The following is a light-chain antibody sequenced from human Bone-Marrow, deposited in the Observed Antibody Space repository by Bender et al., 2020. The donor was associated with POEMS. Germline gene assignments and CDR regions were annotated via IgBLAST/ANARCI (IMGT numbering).Light chain of an antibody. Sequence: QSVLTQPPSVSGAPGQRVTISCSGSSSNIGSNTVNWYQQLPGTAPKLLIYGYNNRPSGVPDRFSGSKSGTSASLAITGLQAYDEADYYCNSHASASTIYVFGTGTKVTVL. CDR3: NSHASASTIYV. J-gene: IGLJ1*01. CDR1: SSNIGSNT. V-gene: IGLV1-44*01. CDR2: GYN.